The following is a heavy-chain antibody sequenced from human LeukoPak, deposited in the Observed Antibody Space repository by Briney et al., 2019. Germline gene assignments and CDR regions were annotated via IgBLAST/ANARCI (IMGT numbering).Heavy chain of an antibody. CDR2: IIPIFGTA. CDR3: ARAPLHYYGSGSYGAGYYYYYMDV. CDR1: GYTFSSYT. D-gene: IGHD3-10*01. Sequence: SVKVSCKTSGYTFSSYTITWVRQVPGQGLEWMGGIIPIFGTANYAQKFQGRVTITADESTSTAYMELSSLRSEDTAVYYCARAPLHYYGSGSYGAGYYYYYMDVWGKGTTVTISS. J-gene: IGHJ6*03. V-gene: IGHV1-69*13.